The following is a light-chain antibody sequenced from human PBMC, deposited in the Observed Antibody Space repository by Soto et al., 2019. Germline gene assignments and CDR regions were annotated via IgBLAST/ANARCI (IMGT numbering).Light chain of an antibody. V-gene: IGKV1-39*01. CDR1: RAITNH. Sequence: DVQLTQSPSPLSASVGERVSRSCRASRAITNHLNWYQQKPGRAPILLVYAASTLETGVPSRFSGSGSGTHFTLTIDNLQPEDVATYFCQKNYITPLNFGGGTKVDIK. CDR2: AAS. J-gene: IGKJ4*01. CDR3: QKNYITPLN.